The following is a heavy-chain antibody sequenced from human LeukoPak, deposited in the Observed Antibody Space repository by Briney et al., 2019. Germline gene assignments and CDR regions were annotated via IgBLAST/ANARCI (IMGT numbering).Heavy chain of an antibody. V-gene: IGHV3-30-3*01. Sequence: PGGSLRLSCAAFGFTFSSYAIHWVRQAPGKGLQWVAVISYDGSNKYYADSVKGRFTISRDNSMHTLYLQMNSLRPEDTAVYYCASIRLWGQGTLVTVSS. J-gene: IGHJ4*02. CDR1: GFTFSSYA. CDR3: ASIRL. CDR2: ISYDGSNK.